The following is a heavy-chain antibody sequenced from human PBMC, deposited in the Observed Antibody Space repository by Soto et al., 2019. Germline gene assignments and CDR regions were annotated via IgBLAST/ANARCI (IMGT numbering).Heavy chain of an antibody. D-gene: IGHD5-12*01. V-gene: IGHV1-2*04. J-gene: IGHJ5*02. CDR1: GYTFSDYY. CDR3: ARARANVAPNWFDP. CDR2: INPYSGAT. Sequence: QVQLVQSGAEVKKPGASVKVSCKASGYTFSDYYVHWVRQAPGQGLEWMGWINPYSGATNYAQKFQYWASMTGEASVSTAYLDLTTLVSDDTAVYYCARARANVAPNWFDPWGQGTLVIVSS.